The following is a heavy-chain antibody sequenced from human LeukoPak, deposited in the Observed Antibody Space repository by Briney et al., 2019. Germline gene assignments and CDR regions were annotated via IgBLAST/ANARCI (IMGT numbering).Heavy chain of an antibody. CDR2: IDYSGST. CDR3: ARHSTFFGVVIIKGRVRGPFDY. CDR1: GGSLSSYY. J-gene: IGHJ4*02. V-gene: IGHV4-59*08. D-gene: IGHD3-3*01. Sequence: SETLSLTCTVSGGSLSSYYWSWIRQPPGKGLEWIGYIDYSGSTNYNPSLKSRVTISVDASKNQFSLKLSSVTAADTAVYYCARHSTFFGVVIIKGRVRGPFDYWGQGTLVTVSS.